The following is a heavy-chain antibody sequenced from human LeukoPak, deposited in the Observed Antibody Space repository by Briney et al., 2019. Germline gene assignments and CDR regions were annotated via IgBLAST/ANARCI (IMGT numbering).Heavy chain of an antibody. CDR2: INPNSGGT. CDR3: ARAVPDYYFHY. V-gene: IGHV1-2*02. J-gene: IGHJ4*02. Sequence: GASVKVSCKASQYTSTGYYIHWVRQAPGQGLEWMGWINPNSGGTNYAQKFQGRVTMTRDTSITTAYMELSSLRPDDTAVYYCARAVPDYYFHYWGQGTLVTVSS. CDR1: QYTSTGYY.